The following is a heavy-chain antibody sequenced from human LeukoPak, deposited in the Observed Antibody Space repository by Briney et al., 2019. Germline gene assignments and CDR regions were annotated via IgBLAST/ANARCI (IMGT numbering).Heavy chain of an antibody. CDR1: GGTFSSYA. D-gene: IGHD2-2*03. V-gene: IGHV1-69*13. J-gene: IGHJ4*02. Sequence: SVKVSCKASGGTFSSYAIHWVRQAPGQGLEWMGGIIRIFSTTNYAQKFQGRVTISADESTSTAYMELSSLRSEGTAVYYCASGYCSTTSCYVNPYYDYWGQGTLVTVSS. CDR3: ASGYCSTTSCYVNPYYDY. CDR2: IIRIFSTT.